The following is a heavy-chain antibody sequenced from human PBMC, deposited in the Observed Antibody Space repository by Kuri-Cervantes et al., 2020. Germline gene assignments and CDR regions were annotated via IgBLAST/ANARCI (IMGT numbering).Heavy chain of an antibody. CDR3: ARGYEDAAIDY. V-gene: IGHV1-2*04. J-gene: IGHJ4*02. CDR2: INPNSGGT. Sequence: GGSLRLSCKASGYTFTGYYMHWVRQAPGQGLEWMGWINPNSGGTNYAQKFQGWVTMTRDTSTSTVYMELSSLRSEDTAVYYCARGYEDAAIDYWGQGTLVTVSS. D-gene: IGHD5-12*01. CDR1: GYTFTGYY.